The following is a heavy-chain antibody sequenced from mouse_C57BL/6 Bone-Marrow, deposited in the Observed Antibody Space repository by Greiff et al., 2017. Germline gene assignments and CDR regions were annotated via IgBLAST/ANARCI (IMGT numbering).Heavy chain of an antibody. V-gene: IGHV1-74*01. D-gene: IGHD2-4*01. CDR2: IHPSDSDT. CDR3: AMGQDYYDDAWFAY. J-gene: IGHJ3*01. CDR1: GYTFTSYW. Sequence: QVQLQQPGAELVKPGASVKVSCKASGYTFTSYWMHWVKQRPGQGLEWIGRIHPSDSDTNYNQKFKGKATLTVDKSSSTAYMQLSSLTSEDSAVYYCAMGQDYYDDAWFAYWGQGTLVTVSA.